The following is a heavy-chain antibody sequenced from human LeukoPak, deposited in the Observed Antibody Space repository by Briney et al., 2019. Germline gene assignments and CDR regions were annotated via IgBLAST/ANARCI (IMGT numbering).Heavy chain of an antibody. D-gene: IGHD6-13*01. CDR3: ARDRVSSSWSYY. J-gene: IGHJ4*02. CDR1: GCTFSSYA. CDR2: ISGSGSST. Sequence: PGGSLRLSCAASGCTFSSYAMSWVRQAPGKGLEWVSAISGSGSSTHYADSVKGRFTISRDNSNNTLYLQMNTLRAEDTAVYYCARDRVSSSWSYYWGQGTLVTVS. V-gene: IGHV3-23*01.